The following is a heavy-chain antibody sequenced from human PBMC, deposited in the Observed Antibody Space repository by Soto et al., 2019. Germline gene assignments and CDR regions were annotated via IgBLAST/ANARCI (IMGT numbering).Heavy chain of an antibody. CDR2: IYYSGST. CDR1: GGSISSYY. CDR3: ARGQRSDYYYYYYMDV. Sequence: QVQLQESGPGLVKPSETLSLTCTVYGGSISSYYWSWIRQPPGKGLEWIGYIYYSGSTNYNPSLKSRVTISVDTSKNQFSLKLSSVTAADTAVYYCARGQRSDYYYYYYMDVWGKGTTVTVSS. J-gene: IGHJ6*03. D-gene: IGHD1-1*01. V-gene: IGHV4-59*01.